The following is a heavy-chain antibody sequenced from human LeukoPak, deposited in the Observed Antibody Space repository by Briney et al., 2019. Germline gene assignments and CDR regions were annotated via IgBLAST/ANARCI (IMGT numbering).Heavy chain of an antibody. CDR1: GFTFSSYW. CDR2: IKQDGSGK. J-gene: IGHJ4*02. CDR3: ARDPSYYDILTGYYTPSYYFDY. V-gene: IGHV3-7*03. Sequence: GGSLRLSCAASGFTFSSYWMSWVRQAPGKGLEWVANIKQDGSGKYYVDSVKGRFTISRDNAKNSLYLQMNSLRAEDTAVYYCARDPSYYDILTGYYTPSYYFDYWGQGTLVTVSS. D-gene: IGHD3-9*01.